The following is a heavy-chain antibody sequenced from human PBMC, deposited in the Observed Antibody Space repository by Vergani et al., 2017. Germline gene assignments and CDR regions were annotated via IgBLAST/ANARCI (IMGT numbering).Heavy chain of an antibody. CDR3: ARERCIVVVPAAIRGYYYYYYYMDV. J-gene: IGHJ6*03. CDR2: LKQDGSNK. D-gene: IGHD2-2*02. Sequence: EVQLVESGGGLVQPGGSLRLSCAASGFTFSSYSMSWVRQAPGKGLEWVANLKQDGSNKYYADSVKGRFTISRDNSKNTLYLQMNSLRAEDTAVYYCARERCIVVVPAAIRGYYYYYYYMDVWGKGTTVTVSS. CDR1: GFTFSSYS. V-gene: IGHV3-7*01.